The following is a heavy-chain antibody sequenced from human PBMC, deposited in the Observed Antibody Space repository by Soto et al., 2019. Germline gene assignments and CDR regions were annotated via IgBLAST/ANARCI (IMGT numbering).Heavy chain of an antibody. V-gene: IGHV4-59*01. CDR2: IYYSGST. J-gene: IGHJ3*02. Sequence: PSETLSLTCTVSGGSISSYYWSWIRQPPGKGLEWIGYIYYSGSTNYNPSLKSRVTISVDTSKNQFSLKLSSVTAADTAVYHCARGISARDFWSGYYGLDAFDIWGQGTMVTVSS. D-gene: IGHD3-3*01. CDR1: GGSISSYY. CDR3: ARGISARDFWSGYYGLDAFDI.